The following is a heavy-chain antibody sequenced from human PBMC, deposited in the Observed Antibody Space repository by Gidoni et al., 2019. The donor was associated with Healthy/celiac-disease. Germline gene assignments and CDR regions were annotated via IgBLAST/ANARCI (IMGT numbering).Heavy chain of an antibody. D-gene: IGHD3-9*01. CDR2: ISGSGGST. CDR3: AKGLDIYSYYGMDV. V-gene: IGHV3-23*01. Sequence: EVQLLESGGGLVQPGGSLRLSCAASGSTFSSYAMSWVRQAPGKGLEWVSAISGSGGSTYYADSVKGRFTISRDNSKNTLYLQMNSLRAEDTAVYYCAKGLDIYSYYGMDVWGQGTTVTVSS. CDR1: GSTFSSYA. J-gene: IGHJ6*02.